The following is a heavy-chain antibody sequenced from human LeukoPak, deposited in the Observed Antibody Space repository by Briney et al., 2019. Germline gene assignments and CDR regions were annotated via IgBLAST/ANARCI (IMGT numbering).Heavy chain of an antibody. CDR3: ARRITPLNDWGDFDI. J-gene: IGHJ3*02. Sequence: GGSLRLSCAASGFTFRSHVMNWVRQAPGKGLEWVSTISVTGDGTYYADSVKGRFTISRDNSKSTLYLQMNSLKAEDTAVYYCARRITPLNDWGDFDIWGQGTMVTVS. D-gene: IGHD2-21*01. V-gene: IGHV3-23*01. CDR2: ISVTGDGT. CDR1: GFTFRSHV.